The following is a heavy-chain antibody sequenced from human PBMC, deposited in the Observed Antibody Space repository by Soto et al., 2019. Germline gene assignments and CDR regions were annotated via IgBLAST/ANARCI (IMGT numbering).Heavy chain of an antibody. D-gene: IGHD3-10*01. CDR1: GGSISSGDYY. V-gene: IGHV4-30-4*01. CDR2: IYYSGST. J-gene: IGHJ4*02. Sequence: SETLSLTCTVSGGSISSGDYYWSWIRQPPGKGLEWIGYIYYSGSTYYNPSLKSRVTISVDTSKNQFSLKLSSVTAADTAVYYCASVGGFGATTIDYWGQGTLVTVSS. CDR3: ASVGGFGATTIDY.